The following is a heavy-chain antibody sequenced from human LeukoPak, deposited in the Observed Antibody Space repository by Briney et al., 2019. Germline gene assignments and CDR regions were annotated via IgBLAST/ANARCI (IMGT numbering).Heavy chain of an antibody. J-gene: IGHJ6*02. CDR2: ISWNSGSI. CDR3: ARGAPGYYYGMDV. CDR1: GFTFDDYA. V-gene: IGHV3-9*01. Sequence: GGSLRLSCAASGFTFDDYAMHWVRQAPGKGLEWVSGISWNSGSIGYADSVKGRFTISRDNAKNSLYLQMNSLRAEDTALYYCARGAPGYYYGMDVWGQGTTVTVSS.